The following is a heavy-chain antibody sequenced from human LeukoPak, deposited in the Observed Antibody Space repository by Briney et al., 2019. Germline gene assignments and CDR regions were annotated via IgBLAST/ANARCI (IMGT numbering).Heavy chain of an antibody. CDR1: GGSISKFY. J-gene: IGHJ5*02. Sequence: SETLSLTCTVSGGSISKFYWTWIRQPPGKGLEWIGYISYSGSTNYNPSLKSRVSISVDTSKNQFSLKLSSVTAADTAVYYCARSNGKTIAAVSSGFDPWGQGTLVTVSS. CDR2: ISYSGST. CDR3: ARSNGKTIAAVSSGFDP. D-gene: IGHD6-25*01. V-gene: IGHV4-59*01.